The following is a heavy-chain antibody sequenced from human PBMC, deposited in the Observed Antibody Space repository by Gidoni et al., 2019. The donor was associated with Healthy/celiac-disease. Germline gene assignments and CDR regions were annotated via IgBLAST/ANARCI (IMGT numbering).Heavy chain of an antibody. CDR2: ISSSSSTI. CDR3: ARGASEYLVVVPAAMPEYV. Sequence: EVQLVESGGGLVQPGGSLRLSCAASGFTFSSYSMNWVRQAPGKGLEWVSYISSSSSTIYYADSVKGRFTISRDNAKNSLYLQMNSLRDEDTAVYYCARGASEYLVVVPAAMPEYVWGQGTLVTVSS. CDR1: GFTFSSYS. J-gene: IGHJ4*02. V-gene: IGHV3-48*02. D-gene: IGHD2-2*01.